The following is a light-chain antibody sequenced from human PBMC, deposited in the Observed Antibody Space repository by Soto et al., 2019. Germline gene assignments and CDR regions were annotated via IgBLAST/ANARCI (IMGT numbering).Light chain of an antibody. V-gene: IGKV1-5*03. Sequence: DIQMTQSPSTLSATAGDIVTITCRASQSISSWLAWYQQKPGKAPKLLIYKTSNLESGVPSRFSGSGSGTEFSLTISSLQPDDFATYYCQHYNSYSEAFGQGTKVDIK. CDR3: QHYNSYSEA. CDR2: KTS. J-gene: IGKJ1*01. CDR1: QSISSW.